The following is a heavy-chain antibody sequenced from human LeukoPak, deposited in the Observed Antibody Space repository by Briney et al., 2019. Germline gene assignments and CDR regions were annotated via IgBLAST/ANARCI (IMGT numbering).Heavy chain of an antibody. D-gene: IGHD2-21*02. Sequence: PGGSLRLSCAASGFTFSSYWMTWVRQAPGKGLEWVANIKQDGIEKYYVDSVKGRFTISRDNAENSMYLQMNSLRAEGTAVYFCARALGVTPPYYFSSGMDVWGKGATVTASS. CDR1: GFTFSSYW. CDR2: IKQDGIEK. V-gene: IGHV3-7*03. J-gene: IGHJ6*04. CDR3: ARALGVTPPYYFSSGMDV.